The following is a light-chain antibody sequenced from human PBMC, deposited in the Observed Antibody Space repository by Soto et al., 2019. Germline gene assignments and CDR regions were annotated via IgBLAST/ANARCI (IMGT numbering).Light chain of an antibody. J-gene: IGLJ3*02. V-gene: IGLV2-8*01. Sequence: QSALTQPPSASGSPGQSVTISCTGTSSDVGNYNYVSRYQQHPGKAPKLMIYEVTKRPSGVPDRFSGSKSGNTASLTVSGLQAEDEADYYCSSYAGSKTLFGGGTKLTVL. CDR3: SSYAGSKTL. CDR1: SSDVGNYNY. CDR2: EVT.